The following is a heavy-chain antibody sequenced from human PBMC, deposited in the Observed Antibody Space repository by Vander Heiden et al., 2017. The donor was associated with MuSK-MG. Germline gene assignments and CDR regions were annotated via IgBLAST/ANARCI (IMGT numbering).Heavy chain of an antibody. J-gene: IGHJ6*03. CDR2: ISGSGGST. V-gene: IGHV3-23*01. Sequence: EVQLLESGGGLVQPGGSLRLSCEASGFTFSSYAMSWVRQAPGKGLEWVSAISGSGGSTYYADSVKGRFTISRDNSKNTLYLQMNSLRAEDTAVYYCAKGLGKYHYYYYMDVWGKGTTVTVSS. CDR3: AKGLGKYHYYYYMDV. CDR1: GFTFSSYA.